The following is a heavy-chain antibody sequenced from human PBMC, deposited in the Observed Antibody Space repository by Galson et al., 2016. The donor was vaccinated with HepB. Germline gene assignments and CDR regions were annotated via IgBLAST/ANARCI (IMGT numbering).Heavy chain of an antibody. CDR2: ISSDGSYT. CDR3: ARINELYDY. Sequence: SLRLSCAASGYNFRDYWMHWVRQAPGKGLVWVSHISSDGSYTSYADSVKGRFTISRDNAKNMLYLQMNSLRAEDTAVYYCARINELYDYWGQGTLVTVSS. J-gene: IGHJ4*02. D-gene: IGHD1-1*01. CDR1: GYNFRDYW. V-gene: IGHV3-74*01.